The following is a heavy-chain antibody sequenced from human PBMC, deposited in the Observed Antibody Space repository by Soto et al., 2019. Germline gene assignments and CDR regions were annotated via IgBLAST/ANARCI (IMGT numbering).Heavy chain of an antibody. J-gene: IGHJ6*02. CDR2: INPGGGST. Sequence: VASVKVSCKASGYTFTSYYMHWVRQAPGQGLEWMGIINPGGGSTTYAQKFRGRVTMTRDTSTSTVYMELSSLRSEDTAVYYCARDRGPMTGYYYGMDVWGQGTTVTVS. CDR3: ARDRGPMTGYYYGMDV. V-gene: IGHV1-46*03. CDR1: GYTFTSYY.